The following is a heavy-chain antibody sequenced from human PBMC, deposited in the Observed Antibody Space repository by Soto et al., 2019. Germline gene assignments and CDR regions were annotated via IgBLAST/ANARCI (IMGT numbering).Heavy chain of an antibody. V-gene: IGHV3-9*01. J-gene: IGHJ4*02. CDR1: GFTFGDYA. CDR3: ARGLLDPDNSQIDY. D-gene: IGHD3-9*01. CDR2: ISWNSGDK. Sequence: GGSLRLSCAASGFTFGDYAMHWVRQTPGKGLEWVSGISWNSGDKHYADSVKGRFTISRDNAKNSLYLQLNSLRDEDTAFYFCARGLLDPDNSQIDYWGQGTLVTVSS.